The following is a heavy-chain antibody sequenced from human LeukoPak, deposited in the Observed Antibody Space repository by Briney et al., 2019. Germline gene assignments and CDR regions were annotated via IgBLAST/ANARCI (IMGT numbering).Heavy chain of an antibody. J-gene: IGHJ4*02. CDR1: GFTFSSYS. D-gene: IGHD3-10*01. CDR3: ARDRAPGDY. V-gene: IGHV3-21*01. Sequence: GGSLRLSCAASGFTFSSYSMNWVRQAPGKGLEWVSSISSSSGYVYYADSVKGRFTISRDNAKNSLYLQMNSLRAEDTAVYYCARDRAPGDYWGQGTLVTVSS. CDR2: ISSSSGYV.